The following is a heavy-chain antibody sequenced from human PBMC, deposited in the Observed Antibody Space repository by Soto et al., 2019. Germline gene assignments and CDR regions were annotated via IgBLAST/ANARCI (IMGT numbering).Heavy chain of an antibody. D-gene: IGHD3-10*01. CDR3: ARAPRFLDY. CDR2: ISSSSSYI. Sequence: GSLRLSCSASGFTFSTYWMNWVRQAPGKGLEWVSSISSSSSYIYYADSVKGRFTISRDNAKNSLYLQINSLRAEDTAVYYCARAPRFLDYWGQGTLVTVSS. CDR1: GFTFSTYW. J-gene: IGHJ4*02. V-gene: IGHV3-21*01.